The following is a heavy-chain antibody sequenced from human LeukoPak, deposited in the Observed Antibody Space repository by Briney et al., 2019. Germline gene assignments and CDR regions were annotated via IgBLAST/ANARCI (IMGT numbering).Heavy chain of an antibody. CDR2: IYHSGST. CDR1: GGSISSSNW. V-gene: IGHV4-4*02. CDR3: ARRSSGWYRYDY. D-gene: IGHD6-19*01. Sequence: SETLSLTCAVSGGSISSSNWWSWVRQPPGKGLEWIGEIYHSGSTNYNPSLKSRVTISVDKSKNQFSLKLTSVTAADTAVYYCARRSSGWYRYDYWGQGTLVTVSS. J-gene: IGHJ4*02.